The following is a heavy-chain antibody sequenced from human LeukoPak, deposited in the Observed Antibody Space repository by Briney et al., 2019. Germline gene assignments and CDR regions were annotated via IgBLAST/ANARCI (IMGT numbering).Heavy chain of an antibody. J-gene: IGHJ5*02. CDR1: GFTISSNY. D-gene: IGHD1-14*01. CDR3: ARGFNRGFDP. Sequence: GGSLRLSCVASGFTISSNYMNWVRQAPGKGLEWVSVIYAGGNTYYADSVKGRFTFSRDNSKNTLYLQMSSLRAEDTAIYYSARGFNRGFDPWGQGTLVTVSS. CDR2: IYAGGNT. V-gene: IGHV3-53*01.